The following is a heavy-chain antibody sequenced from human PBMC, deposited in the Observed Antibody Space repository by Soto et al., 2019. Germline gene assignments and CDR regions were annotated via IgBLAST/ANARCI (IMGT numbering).Heavy chain of an antibody. V-gene: IGHV1-58*01. J-gene: IGHJ6*02. CDR2: IVVGSGNT. CDR1: GFTFTSSA. CDR3: AAAFRYSLSSWSGIVGATPPGYGMDV. D-gene: IGHD1-26*01. Sequence: SVKVSCKASGFTFTSSAVQWVRQARGQRLEWIGWIVVGSGNTNYAQKFQERVTITRDMSTSTAYMELSSLRSEDTAVYYCAAAFRYSLSSWSGIVGATPPGYGMDVWGQGTLVTVSS.